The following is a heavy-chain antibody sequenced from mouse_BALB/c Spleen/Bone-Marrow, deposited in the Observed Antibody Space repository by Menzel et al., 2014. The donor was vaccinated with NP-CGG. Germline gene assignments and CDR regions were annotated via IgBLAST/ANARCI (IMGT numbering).Heavy chain of an antibody. J-gene: IGHJ2*01. CDR1: GYSITSGYS. CDR2: MHYSGST. CDR3: ATYYYGSTYNFDY. Sequence: EVKLMESGPGLVKPSQSLSLTCTVTGYSITSGYSWHWIRQFPGNKLEWMVYMHYSGSTNYNPSLKSRISITRDTSKNQFFLQLNSVAPEDTATYYCATYYYGSTYNFDYWGQGTTLTVSS. V-gene: IGHV3-1*02. D-gene: IGHD1-1*01.